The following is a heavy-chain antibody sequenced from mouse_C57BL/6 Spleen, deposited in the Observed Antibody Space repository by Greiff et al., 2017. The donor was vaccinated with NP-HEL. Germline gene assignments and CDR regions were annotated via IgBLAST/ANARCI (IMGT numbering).Heavy chain of an antibody. D-gene: IGHD2-4*01. V-gene: IGHV7-3*01. CDR2: IRNNANGYTT. CDR3: ARYGDYDYERAMDY. Sequence: EVKLVESGGGLVQPGGSLSLSCAASGFTFTDYYMSWVRQPPGKALEWLGFIRNNANGYTTEDSASVKGRFTIYRDNSQSILYLQLNALRADDSATYYCARYGDYDYERAMDYWGQGTSVTVSA. CDR1: GFTFTDYY. J-gene: IGHJ4*01.